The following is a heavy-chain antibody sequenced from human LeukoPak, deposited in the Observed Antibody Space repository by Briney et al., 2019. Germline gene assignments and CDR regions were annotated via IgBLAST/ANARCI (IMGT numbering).Heavy chain of an antibody. J-gene: IGHJ4*02. CDR2: ISSSSSSI. Sequence: GGSLRLSCAASAFTFSSYSMNWVRQAPGKGLEWVSYISSSSSSIYYADSVKGRFTISRDNAKNSLSLEMNSLRAEDTAVYYCVRDHYWAFDYWGQGTLVTVSS. CDR1: AFTFSSYS. D-gene: IGHD2-15*01. V-gene: IGHV3-21*05. CDR3: VRDHYWAFDY.